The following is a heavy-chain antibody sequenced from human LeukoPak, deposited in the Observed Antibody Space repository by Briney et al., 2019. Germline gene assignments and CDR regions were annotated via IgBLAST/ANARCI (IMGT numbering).Heavy chain of an antibody. Sequence: SETLSLTCVVSGYSISNDYYWGWIRQPPGKGLEWIGNIYHSGGSYYNPSLKSRVTILVDTSKNQFSLKLSSVTAAATAVYYCARVPPLSRPYTGNNYYFDYWGQGTLVTVSS. CDR3: ARVPPLSRPYTGNNYYFDY. V-gene: IGHV4-38-2*01. CDR2: IYHSGGS. CDR1: GYSISNDYY. J-gene: IGHJ4*02. D-gene: IGHD5-24*01.